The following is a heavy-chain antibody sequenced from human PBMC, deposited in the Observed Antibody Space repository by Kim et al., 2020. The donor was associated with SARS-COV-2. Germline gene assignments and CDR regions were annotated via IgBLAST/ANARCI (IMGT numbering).Heavy chain of an antibody. CDR3: AKDNGYSSGWYLGEAAFDI. V-gene: IGHV3-30*18. J-gene: IGHJ3*02. Sequence: GGSLRLSCAASGFTFSSYGMHWVRQAPGKGLEWVAVISYDGSNKYYADSVKGRFTISRDNSKNTLYLQMNSLRAEDTAVYYCAKDNGYSSGWYLGEAAFDIWGQGTMVTVSS. CDR2: ISYDGSNK. CDR1: GFTFSSYG. D-gene: IGHD6-19*01.